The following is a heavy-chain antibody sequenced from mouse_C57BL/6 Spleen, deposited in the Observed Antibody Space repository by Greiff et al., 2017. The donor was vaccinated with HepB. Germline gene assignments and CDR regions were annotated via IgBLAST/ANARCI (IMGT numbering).Heavy chain of an antibody. D-gene: IGHD2-5*01. Sequence: QVQLQQPGAELVKPGASVKLSCKASGYTFTSYWMHWVKQRPGQGLEWIGMIHPNSGSTNYNEKFKSKATLTVDKSSSTAYMQLSSLTSEDSAVYYCARVYSNSKGYAMDDWGQGTSVTVSS. J-gene: IGHJ4*01. CDR3: ARVYSNSKGYAMDD. V-gene: IGHV1-64*01. CDR1: GYTFTSYW. CDR2: IHPNSGST.